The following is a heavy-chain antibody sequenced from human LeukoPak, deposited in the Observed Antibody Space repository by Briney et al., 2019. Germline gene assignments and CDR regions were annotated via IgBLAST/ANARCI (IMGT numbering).Heavy chain of an antibody. V-gene: IGHV3-33*01. CDR3: ARSGYDYFLFDY. Sequence: GGSLRLSCAASGXTFSSYGMHWVRQAPGKGLEWVAVIWYDGSNKYYADSVKGRFTISRDNSKNTLYLQMNSLRAEDTAVYYCARSGYDYFLFDYWGQGTLVTVSS. CDR1: GXTFSSYG. CDR2: IWYDGSNK. J-gene: IGHJ4*02. D-gene: IGHD5-12*01.